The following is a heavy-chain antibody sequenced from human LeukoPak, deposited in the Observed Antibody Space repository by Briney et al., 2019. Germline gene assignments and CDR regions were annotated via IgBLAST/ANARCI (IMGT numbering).Heavy chain of an antibody. CDR3: ARRLGVDYGDYYFDY. CDR2: INHSGST. D-gene: IGHD4-17*01. J-gene: IGHJ4*02. CDR1: GGSFSGYY. Sequence: SETLSLTCAVYGGSFSGYYWSWIRQPPGKGLEWIGEINHSGSTNYNPSLKSQVTISVDTSKNQFSLKLSSVTAADTAVYYCARRLGVDYGDYYFDYWGQGTLVTVSS. V-gene: IGHV4-34*01.